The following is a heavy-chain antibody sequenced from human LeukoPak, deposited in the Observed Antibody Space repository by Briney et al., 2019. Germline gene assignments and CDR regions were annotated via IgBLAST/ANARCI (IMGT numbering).Heavy chain of an antibody. J-gene: IGHJ4*02. Sequence: SETLSLTCTVSGDSSSYYYWSWVRQAPGKGLEWIGYVYHSGSPEYNPSLKSRITISLDTSKNQFSLKLRSVTPADTAVYYCAGDYKTLAYWGQGTLVTVSS. D-gene: IGHD3-16*01. V-gene: IGHV4-59*01. CDR2: VYHSGSP. CDR3: AGDYKTLAY. CDR1: GDSSSYYY.